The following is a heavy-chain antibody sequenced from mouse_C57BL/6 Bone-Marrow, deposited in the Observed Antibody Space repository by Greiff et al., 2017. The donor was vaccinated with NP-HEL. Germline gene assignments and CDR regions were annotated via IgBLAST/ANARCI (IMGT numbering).Heavy chain of an antibody. CDR3: ARHWGLPFAY. V-gene: IGHV5-6*01. J-gene: IGHJ3*01. CDR1: GFTFSSYG. CDR2: ISSGGSYT. Sequence: EVQRVESGGDLVKPGGSLKLSCAASGFTFSSYGMSWVRQTPDKRLEWVATISSGGSYTYYPDSVKGRFTISRDNAKNTLYLQMSSLKSEDTAMYYCARHWGLPFAYWGQGTLVTVSA.